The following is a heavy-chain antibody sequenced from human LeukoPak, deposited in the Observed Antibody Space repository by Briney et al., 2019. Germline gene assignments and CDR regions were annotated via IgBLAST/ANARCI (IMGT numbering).Heavy chain of an antibody. CDR2: IYYSGST. CDR3: ARGRIAVAERRYNWFDP. D-gene: IGHD6-19*01. V-gene: IGHV4-59*12. J-gene: IGHJ5*02. CDR1: GGSISSYY. Sequence: SETLSLTCTVSGGSISSYYWSWIRQPPGKGLEWIGYIYYSGSTNYNPSLKSRVTISVDTSKNQFSLKLSSVTAADTAVYYCARGRIAVAERRYNWFDPWGQGTLVTVSS.